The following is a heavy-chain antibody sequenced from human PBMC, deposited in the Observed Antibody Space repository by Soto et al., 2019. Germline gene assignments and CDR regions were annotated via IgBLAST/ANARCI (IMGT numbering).Heavy chain of an antibody. CDR2: IKQDGSEK. CDR3: AREGNYYGSGSYYPQYYFDY. D-gene: IGHD3-10*01. J-gene: IGHJ4*02. Sequence: GGSLRLSCAASGFTFSNAWMSWVRQAPGKGLEWVANIKQDGSEKYYVDSVKGRFTISRDNAKNSLYLQMNSLRAEDTAVYYCAREGNYYGSGSYYPQYYFDYWGQGTLVTVSS. CDR1: GFTFSNAW. V-gene: IGHV3-7*01.